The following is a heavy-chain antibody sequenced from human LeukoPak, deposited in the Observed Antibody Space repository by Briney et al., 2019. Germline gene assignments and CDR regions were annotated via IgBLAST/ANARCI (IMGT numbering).Heavy chain of an antibody. V-gene: IGHV3-7*01. CDR2: IKQDGSEK. J-gene: IGHJ4*02. CDR3: AKVRRDGYNAFYFDY. CDR1: GFTCSSYW. Sequence: GGSLRLSCAASGFTCSSYWMSWVRQAPGKGLEWVANIKQDGSEKYYVDSLKGRFTISRDNAKNSLYLQMNSLTAEDTAVYYCAKVRRDGYNAFYFDYWGQGTLVTVSS. D-gene: IGHD5-24*01.